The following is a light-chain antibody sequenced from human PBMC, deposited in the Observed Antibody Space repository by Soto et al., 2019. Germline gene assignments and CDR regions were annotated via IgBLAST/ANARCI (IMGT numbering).Light chain of an antibody. V-gene: IGKV3-20*01. Sequence: EIVLTQSPGTPSLSPGEGATFSCRASQSVTSTYLAWYQQKPGQAPRLLIYGASSRATGIPDRFSGSGSGTDFTLTISRLEPEDFAVYYCQLYDNSLYTFGQGTKLEIK. J-gene: IGKJ2*01. CDR3: QLYDNSLYT. CDR2: GAS. CDR1: QSVTSTY.